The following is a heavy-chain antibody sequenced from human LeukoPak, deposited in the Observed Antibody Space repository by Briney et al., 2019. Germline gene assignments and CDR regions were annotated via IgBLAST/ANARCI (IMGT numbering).Heavy chain of an antibody. D-gene: IGHD2-8*01. CDR2: IYHSGTT. CDR1: GGSISSSNW. V-gene: IGHV4-4*02. CDR3: ARVVIMAVYADY. Sequence: PSGTLSLTCAVSGGSISSSNWWSWVRQSPGKGLEWIGEIYHSGTTNYNPSLKSRVTISVDTSKNQFSLKLSSVTATDTAVYYCARVVIMAVYADYWGQGTLVTVSS. J-gene: IGHJ4*02.